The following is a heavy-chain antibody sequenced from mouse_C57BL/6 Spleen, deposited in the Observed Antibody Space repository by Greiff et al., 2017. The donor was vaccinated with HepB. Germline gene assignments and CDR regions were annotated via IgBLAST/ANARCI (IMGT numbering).Heavy chain of an antibody. CDR3: AREGYYSNYYAMDY. V-gene: IGHV1-55*01. CDR1: GYTFTSYW. J-gene: IGHJ4*01. CDR2: IYPGSGST. D-gene: IGHD2-5*01. Sequence: QVQLQQPGAELVKPGASVKMSCKASGYTFTSYWITWVKQRPGQGLEWIGDIYPGSGSTNYKEKFKSKATLTVDTSSSTAYMQLSSLTSEDSAVYYCAREGYYSNYYAMDYWGQGTSVTVSS.